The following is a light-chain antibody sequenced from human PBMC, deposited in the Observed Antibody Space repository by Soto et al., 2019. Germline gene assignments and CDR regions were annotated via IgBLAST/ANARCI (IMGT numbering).Light chain of an antibody. CDR1: QNINSW. V-gene: IGKV1-5*03. J-gene: IGKJ2*03. CDR3: QQYDTYFS. CDR2: KAS. Sequence: DIQMTQSPSTLSASVGDRVTLTCRASQNINSWLAWYQQKPGKPPKLLIYKASSLESGVPTRFSGSESGTEFTLTISSLQPYDFATYYCQQYDTYFSFGQGTKLEIK.